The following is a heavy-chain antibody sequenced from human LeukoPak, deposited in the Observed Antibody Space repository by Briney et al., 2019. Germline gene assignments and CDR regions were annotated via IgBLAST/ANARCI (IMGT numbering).Heavy chain of an antibody. CDR1: GYTFTSYY. J-gene: IGHJ4*02. Sequence: ASVKVSCKASGYTFTSYYMHWVRQAPGQGLEWMGIINPSGGSTSYAQKFQGRVTMTTDTSTSTAYMELRSLRSDDTAVYYCAREGQGSDYWGQGTLVTVSS. V-gene: IGHV1-46*01. CDR2: INPSGGST. CDR3: AREGQGSDY.